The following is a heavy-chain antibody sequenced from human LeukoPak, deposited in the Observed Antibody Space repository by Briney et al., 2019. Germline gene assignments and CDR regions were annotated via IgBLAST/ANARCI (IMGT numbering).Heavy chain of an antibody. V-gene: IGHV4-34*01. Sequence: PSETLSLTCAVYGGSFSGYYWSWIRQPPGKGLEWIGSIYYSGSTYYNPSLKSRVTISVDTSKNQFSLKLSSVTAADTAVYYCARQGVQYLAVAGTFDYWGQGTLVTVSS. CDR1: GGSFSGYY. D-gene: IGHD6-19*01. CDR2: IYYSGST. CDR3: ARQGVQYLAVAGTFDY. J-gene: IGHJ4*02.